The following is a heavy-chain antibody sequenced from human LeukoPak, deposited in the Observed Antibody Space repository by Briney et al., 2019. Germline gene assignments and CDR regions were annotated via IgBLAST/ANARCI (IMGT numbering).Heavy chain of an antibody. Sequence: GASVKVSCKASGGTFSSYAISWVRQAPGQGLEWMGRITPILGIANYAQKFQGRVTITADKSTSTAYMELSSLRSEDTAVYYCASMRGHRNFDYWGQGTLVTVSS. J-gene: IGHJ4*02. D-gene: IGHD2-2*01. CDR3: ASMRGHRNFDY. CDR1: GGTFSSYA. CDR2: ITPILGIA. V-gene: IGHV1-69*04.